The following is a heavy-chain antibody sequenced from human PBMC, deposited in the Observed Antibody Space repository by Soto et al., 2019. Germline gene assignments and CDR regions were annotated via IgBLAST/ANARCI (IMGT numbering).Heavy chain of an antibody. D-gene: IGHD3-3*01. CDR2: IYYSGST. CDR1: GGSISSSSYY. Sequence: QLQLQESGPGLVKPSETLSLTCTVSGGSISSSSYYWGWIRQPPGKGLEWIGSIYYSGSTYYNPSLKSRVTISVDTSKNQFSLKLSSVTAADTAVYYCAVEFGVVIPAYGMDVWGQGTTVTVSS. CDR3: AVEFGVVIPAYGMDV. V-gene: IGHV4-39*01. J-gene: IGHJ6*02.